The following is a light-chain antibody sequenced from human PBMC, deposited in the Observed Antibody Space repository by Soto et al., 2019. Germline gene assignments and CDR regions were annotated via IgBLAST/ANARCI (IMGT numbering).Light chain of an antibody. CDR3: QQYGSSPWT. Sequence: EIVLTQSPGTLSLSPGERATLSCRASQSVSSSYLDWYQQKPGQAPRLLIYGASSRATGIPDRFSGSGSGTDFTLSISTLEPEDCAVYYCQQYGSSPWTFSQGTKVEIK. CDR2: GAS. CDR1: QSVSSSY. J-gene: IGKJ1*01. V-gene: IGKV3-20*01.